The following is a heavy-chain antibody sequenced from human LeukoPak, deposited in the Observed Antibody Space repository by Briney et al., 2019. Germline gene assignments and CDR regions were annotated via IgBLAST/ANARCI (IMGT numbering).Heavy chain of an antibody. CDR2: IKQDGSDK. CDR3: ARDVTPFI. Sequence: GGSLRLSCAASGFTFSNYWMTWVRQAPGKGLEWVANIKQDGSDKYYVDSVKGRFTISRDNTNNSLYLQMNSLRAEDTAVYYCARDVTPFIWGQGTLVTVSS. V-gene: IGHV3-7*01. CDR1: GFTFSNYW. J-gene: IGHJ4*02. D-gene: IGHD2-15*01.